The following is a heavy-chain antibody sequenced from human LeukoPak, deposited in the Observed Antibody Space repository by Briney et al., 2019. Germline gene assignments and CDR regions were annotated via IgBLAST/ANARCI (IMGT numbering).Heavy chain of an antibody. CDR3: ARTPKWFGERAFDI. V-gene: IGHV4-4*07. J-gene: IGHJ3*02. CDR1: GGSISSYY. Sequence: SETLFLTCTVSGGSISSYYWSWIRQPAGKGLEWIGRIYTSGSTNYNPSLKSRVTMSVDTSKNQFSLKLSSVTAADTAVYYCARTPKWFGERAFDIWGQGTMVTVSS. D-gene: IGHD3-10*01. CDR2: IYTSGST.